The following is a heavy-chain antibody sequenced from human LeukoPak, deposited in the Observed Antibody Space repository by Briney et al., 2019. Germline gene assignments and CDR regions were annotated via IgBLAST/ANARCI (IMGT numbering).Heavy chain of an antibody. D-gene: IGHD3-3*01. CDR3: ARGLGSGYYIFHWSWFDP. V-gene: IGHV4-38-2*02. CDR1: GHPISSGHF. Sequence: KSSETLSLTCTVSGHPISSGHFWGWIRQPPGKGLEFIASIFHSGSTNYNPSLKSRVTISVDTSKNQFSLKLSSVTAADTAVYYCARGLGSGYYIFHWSWFDPWGQGTLVTVSS. J-gene: IGHJ5*02. CDR2: IFHSGST.